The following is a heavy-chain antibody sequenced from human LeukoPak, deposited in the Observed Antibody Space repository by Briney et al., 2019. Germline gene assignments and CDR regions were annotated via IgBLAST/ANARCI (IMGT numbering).Heavy chain of an antibody. CDR3: ARDQVSAAGTGIDY. V-gene: IGHV3-11*04. CDR1: GFTFSDYY. D-gene: IGHD6-13*01. J-gene: IGHJ4*02. CDR2: ISSSGNSI. Sequence: PGGSLRLSCAASGFTFSDYYMSWIRQAPGKGLEWVSYISSSGNSISYADSVKGRFTISRDNAKNSLYLQMNSLRAEDTAVYYCARDQVSAAGTGIDYWGQGTLVTVSS.